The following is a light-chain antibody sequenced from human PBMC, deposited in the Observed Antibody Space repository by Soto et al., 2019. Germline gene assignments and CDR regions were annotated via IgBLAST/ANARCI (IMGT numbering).Light chain of an antibody. J-gene: IGKJ1*01. Sequence: IQLTQSPSSLSASVGDRVTITCRTSQNVNRYLNWYQEQPGEAPKLLIYAASILQSGVPSRFSGSGSGTDFTLAISSLQPEDFTTYYCQQSYSITQTFGPGTKVDIK. V-gene: IGKV1-39*01. CDR3: QQSYSITQT. CDR2: AAS. CDR1: QNVNRY.